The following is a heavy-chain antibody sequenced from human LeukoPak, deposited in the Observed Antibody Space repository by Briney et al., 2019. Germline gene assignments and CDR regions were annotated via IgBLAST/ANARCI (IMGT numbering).Heavy chain of an antibody. V-gene: IGHV4-59*01. D-gene: IGHD2-8*01. Sequence: SETLSLTCIVSGGAISSYYWSWIRQPPGKRLGWFGYIYYSGNTNYNPSLKSRVTISIDTSKNQFSLTLSSVTAADTAVYYCARVGNGHFDYWGQGTLVTVSS. CDR3: ARVGNGHFDY. J-gene: IGHJ4*02. CDR1: GGAISSYY. CDR2: IYYSGNT.